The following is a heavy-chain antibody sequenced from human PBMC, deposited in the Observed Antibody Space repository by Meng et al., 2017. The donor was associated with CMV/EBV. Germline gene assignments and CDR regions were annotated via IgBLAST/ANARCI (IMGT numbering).Heavy chain of an antibody. Sequence: GESLKISCAASGFTFSSYAMHWVRQAPGKGLEWVAVISYDGSNKYYADSVKGRFTISRDNSKNTPYLQMNSLRAEDTAVYYCARDSHRGILWFGGWFDPWGQGTLVTVSS. CDR3: ARDSHRGILWFGGWFDP. CDR2: ISYDGSNK. CDR1: GFTFSSYA. D-gene: IGHD3-10*01. J-gene: IGHJ5*02. V-gene: IGHV3-30-3*01.